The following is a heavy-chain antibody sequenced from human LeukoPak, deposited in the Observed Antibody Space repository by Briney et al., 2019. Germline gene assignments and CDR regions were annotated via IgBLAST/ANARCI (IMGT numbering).Heavy chain of an antibody. CDR1: GDSISNYY. D-gene: IGHD2-21*01. V-gene: IGHV4-59*01. CDR2: MYYSGST. Sequence: SETLSLTCSVSGDSISNYYCSWIRKPPGKGLEWIGYMYYSGSTNYNPSLKSRVTISVDTSKNQFSLKMSSVTSADTAVYYCARGYYYFDYWGQGTLVPVSS. CDR3: ARGYYYFDY. J-gene: IGHJ4*02.